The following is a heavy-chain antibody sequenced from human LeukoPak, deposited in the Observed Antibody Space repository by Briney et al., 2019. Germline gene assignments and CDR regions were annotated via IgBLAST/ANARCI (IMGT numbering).Heavy chain of an antibody. CDR1: GGSFSGYY. CDR3: ASALLGTVGETPDHSGSWRGPDYFDY. D-gene: IGHD6-13*01. J-gene: IGHJ4*02. V-gene: IGHV4-34*01. CDR2: INHSGST. Sequence: SETLSLTCAVYGGSFSGYYWSWIRQPPGKGLEWIGEINHSGSTNYNPSLKSRVTISVDTSKNQFSLKLSSVTAADTAVYYCASALLGTVGETPDHSGSWRGPDYFDYWGQGTLVTVSS.